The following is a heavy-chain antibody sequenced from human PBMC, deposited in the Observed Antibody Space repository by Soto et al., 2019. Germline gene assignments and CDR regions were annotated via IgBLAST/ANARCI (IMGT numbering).Heavy chain of an antibody. CDR2: ITDTETT. CDR1: GASMGRYY. J-gene: IGHJ4*02. V-gene: IGHV4-59*01. Sequence: TETLSLTCTVSGASMGRYYWSWIRQSPGKGLEWIGYITDTETTNYSPSLRSRVTISLEASKSQFSLTLSSVTAADTAVYYCARVDYYGAGTYLFDYWGPGTLVTVSS. D-gene: IGHD3-10*01. CDR3: ARVDYYGAGTYLFDY.